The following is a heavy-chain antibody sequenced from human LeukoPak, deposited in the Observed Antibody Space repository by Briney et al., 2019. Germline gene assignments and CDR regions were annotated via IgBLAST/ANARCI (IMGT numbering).Heavy chain of an antibody. J-gene: IGHJ4*02. CDR1: GFAFGVHA. CDR3: AKDWTSHNGVYDCLDF. CDR2: IGGPAET. D-gene: IGHD3-16*01. V-gene: IGHV3-23*01. Sequence: GGSLRLSCATSGFAFGVHAMTWVRQAPGKGPEWVATIGGPAETFYADSVKGRFTISRDNSRNTLYLQMNSLRAEDLALYYCAKDWTSHNGVYDCLDFWGQGTRVTVSS.